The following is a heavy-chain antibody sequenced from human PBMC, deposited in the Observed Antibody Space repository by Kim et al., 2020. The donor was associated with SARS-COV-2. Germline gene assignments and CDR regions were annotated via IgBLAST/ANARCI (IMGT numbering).Heavy chain of an antibody. J-gene: IGHJ4*02. V-gene: IGHV3-48*02. CDR2: ISSSSGKI. CDR1: GFTFISYA. Sequence: GGSLRLSCAASGFTFISYAINWVRQAPGKGLEWVSYISSSSGKIDYADSVKGRFTISRDNAKNSVYLQMNSLRDEDMAVYYCARDRSFGSTLYYYFDYWGQGALVTVSS. CDR3: ARDRSFGSTLYYYFDY. D-gene: IGHD6-13*01.